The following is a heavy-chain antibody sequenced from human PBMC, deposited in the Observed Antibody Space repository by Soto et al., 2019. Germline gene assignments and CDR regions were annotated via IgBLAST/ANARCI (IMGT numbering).Heavy chain of an antibody. CDR3: ARDQSHYDSSRSLFLTSGMDV. Sequence: EVQLVVTGGGLIQPGGSLRLSCAASAFSVSSSYMTWVRQAPGKGLEWVSFLYSGGTTYSADSVRGRFTISRDSSKNTLYRQMNSLGVEDTAVYYCARDQSHYDSSRSLFLTSGMDVWGQGTTVTVS. V-gene: IGHV3-53*02. D-gene: IGHD3-22*01. J-gene: IGHJ6*02. CDR2: LYSGGTT. CDR1: AFSVSSSY.